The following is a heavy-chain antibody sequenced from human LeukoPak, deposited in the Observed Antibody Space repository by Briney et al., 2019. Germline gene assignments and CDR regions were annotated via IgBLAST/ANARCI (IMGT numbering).Heavy chain of an antibody. J-gene: IGHJ4*02. CDR3: VGSSSPRFPGFDY. CDR1: GGSFSGYY. V-gene: IGHV4-34*01. Sequence: SETLSLTCAVYGGSFSGYYWSWIRQPPGKGLEWIGEINHSGSTNYNPSLKSRVTISVDTSKNQFSLKLSPVTAADTAEYYCVGSSSPRFPGFDYWGQGTLVTVSS. CDR2: INHSGST. D-gene: IGHD6-6*01.